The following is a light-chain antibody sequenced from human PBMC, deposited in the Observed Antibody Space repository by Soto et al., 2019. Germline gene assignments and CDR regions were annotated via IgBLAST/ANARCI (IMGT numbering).Light chain of an antibody. V-gene: IGLV2-14*01. CDR2: DVS. J-gene: IGLJ3*02. CDR3: TSYTSNSTRV. Sequence: QSALTQPASVSGSPGQSITISCTGTSSDVGGYNYVSWYQQHPGKAPKLMIYDVSNRPSGVSNRFSGSKSDNTASLTISGLQAEDEADYYSTSYTSNSTRVFGGGTKLTVL. CDR1: SSDVGGYNY.